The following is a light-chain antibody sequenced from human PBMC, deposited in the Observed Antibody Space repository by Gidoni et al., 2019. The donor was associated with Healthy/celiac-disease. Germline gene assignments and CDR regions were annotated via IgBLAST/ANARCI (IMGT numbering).Light chain of an antibody. CDR1: QRSSSY. CDR2: AAS. Sequence: IQMIPSPSSLSASVGDRVTLTCRARQRSSSYLNWYQQKPGKAPKLLIYAASSLQSGVPSRFSGSGSGTDFTLTISSLQPEDFAAYYCQQNYSTPRTFGQGTKVEIK. V-gene: IGKV1-39*01. CDR3: QQNYSTPRT. J-gene: IGKJ1*01.